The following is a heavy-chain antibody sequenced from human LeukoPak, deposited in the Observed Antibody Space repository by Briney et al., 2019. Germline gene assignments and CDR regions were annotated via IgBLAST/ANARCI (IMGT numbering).Heavy chain of an antibody. D-gene: IGHD3-10*01. CDR2: INPNSGGT. V-gene: IGHV1-2*02. J-gene: IGHJ4*02. CDR1: GYTFTGYY. Sequence: ASVKVSCKASGYTFTGYYMHWVRQAPGQGLEWMGWINPNSGGTNYAQSFQGRVTMTRDTSISTVHMELSRLRSDDTALYYCARSRSTIGSGSYWDYWGQGTLVTVSS. CDR3: ARSRSTIGSGSYWDY.